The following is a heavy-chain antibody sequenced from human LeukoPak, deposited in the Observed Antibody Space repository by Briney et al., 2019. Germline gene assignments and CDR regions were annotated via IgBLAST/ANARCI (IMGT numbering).Heavy chain of an antibody. CDR3: AVGATHYYMDV. J-gene: IGHJ6*03. CDR2: IYYSGST. D-gene: IGHD3-16*01. V-gene: IGHV4-59*08. CDR1: GGSIRGYY. Sequence: PSETLSLTCTVSGGSIRGYYWSWVRQPPGKGLEWIAYIYYSGSTNYNPSLKSRVTIPLDTSKNQFSLKLSSVTAADTAVYYCAVGATHYYMDVWGKGTTVTVSS.